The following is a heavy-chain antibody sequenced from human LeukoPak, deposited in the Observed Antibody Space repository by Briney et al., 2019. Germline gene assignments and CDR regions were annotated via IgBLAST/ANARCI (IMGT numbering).Heavy chain of an antibody. D-gene: IGHD6-13*01. CDR3: ARDELGDY. J-gene: IGHJ4*02. V-gene: IGHV3-33*05. CDR2: SSSDGKTDPN. Sequence: GRSLSLSCVVSGFTFRDYAMNWFRQAPGKGLEWVAVSSSDGKTDPNYYSDSARGRFTISRDNSRNVLYLQMNSLSGEDTAIYYCARDELGDYWGRGTPVAVAS. CDR1: GFTFRDYA.